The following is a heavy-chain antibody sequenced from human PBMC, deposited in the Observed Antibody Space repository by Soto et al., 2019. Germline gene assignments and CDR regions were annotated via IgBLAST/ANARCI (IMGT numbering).Heavy chain of an antibody. J-gene: IGHJ3*01. Sequence: EVQLVESGGGLVQPGESLRLSCVASGFTFSYYWMHWVRQAPGKGLVWVSRIHSDGSSTTYADSVKDRFTISRDNARNTVYLQMNSLRAEDTAVYYCARGDRGAFDLWGQGTVLTVSS. V-gene: IGHV3-74*03. D-gene: IGHD1-26*01. CDR1: GFTFSYYW. CDR3: ARGDRGAFDL. CDR2: IHSDGSST.